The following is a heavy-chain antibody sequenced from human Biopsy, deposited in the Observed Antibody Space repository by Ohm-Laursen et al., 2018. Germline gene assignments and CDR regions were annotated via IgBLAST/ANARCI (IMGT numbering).Heavy chain of an antibody. J-gene: IGHJ6*02. V-gene: IGHV3-11*01. CDR3: ARAGVGSDGTDSYYYGMDV. CDR2: ISDGGTTI. D-gene: IGHD5-24*01. Sequence: SLRLSCSASGFPLSDYYMRWIRQAPGKGLDWVSYISDGGTTIYYADSVKGRFTISRDNAKKSLYLQMNSLGSEDTAVYYCARAGVGSDGTDSYYYGMDVWGPGTTVTVSS. CDR1: GFPLSDYY.